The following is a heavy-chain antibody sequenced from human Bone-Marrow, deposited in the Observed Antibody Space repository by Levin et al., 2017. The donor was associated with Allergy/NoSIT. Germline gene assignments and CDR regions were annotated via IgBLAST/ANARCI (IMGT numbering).Heavy chain of an antibody. V-gene: IGHV1-2*02. CDR2: INPNSGGT. J-gene: IGHJ4*02. D-gene: IGHD4-17*01. CDR3: ATLTVGDYRYFDY. Sequence: GESLKISCKASGYTFTGYYMHWVRQAPGQGLEWMGWINPNSGGTNYAQKFQGRVTMTRDTSISTAYMELSRLRSDDTAVYYCATLTVGDYRYFDYWGQGTLVTVSS. CDR1: GYTFTGYY.